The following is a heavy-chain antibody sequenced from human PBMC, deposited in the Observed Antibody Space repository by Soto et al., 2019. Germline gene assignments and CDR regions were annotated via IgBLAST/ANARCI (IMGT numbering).Heavy chain of an antibody. J-gene: IGHJ6*02. Sequence: EVQLVESGGGLVKPGGSLRLSCVGPGFIFSSYYMNWVRQAPGKGLEWVSSISGGSAYIYYADSVKGRFTISRDNAKNYLYLQMNSLRVDDTAVYYCVRVWRLVGRYGMDVWGQGTTVPVSS. CDR2: ISGGSAYI. V-gene: IGHV3-21*02. CDR1: GFIFSSYY. CDR3: VRVWRLVGRYGMDV. D-gene: IGHD6-25*01.